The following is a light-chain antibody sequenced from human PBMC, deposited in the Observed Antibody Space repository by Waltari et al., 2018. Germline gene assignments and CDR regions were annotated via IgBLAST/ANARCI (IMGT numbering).Light chain of an antibody. Sequence: QSALTRPASVSGSPGQSITISCTGSTSDVGGYNLVSWYRQFPNKAPQLIIYEGTRRPSGVSSRFSASKSGNTASLTISGLQAEDEALHFCSSYARSDNSVLFGGGTQLSVL. CDR2: EGT. CDR3: SSYARSDNSVL. J-gene: IGLJ2*01. V-gene: IGLV2-23*01. CDR1: TSDVGGYNL.